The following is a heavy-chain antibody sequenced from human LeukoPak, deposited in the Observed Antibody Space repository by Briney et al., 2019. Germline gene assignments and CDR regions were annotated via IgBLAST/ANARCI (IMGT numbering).Heavy chain of an antibody. Sequence: ASVKVSCKASGYTFTGYYMHWVRQAPGQGLEWMGWINPNSGGTNYAQKFQGRVTMTRDTSISTAYMELSRLRSDDTAVYYCAPTVVTPDYYYGMDVWGQGTTVTVSS. V-gene: IGHV1-2*02. CDR2: INPNSGGT. J-gene: IGHJ6*02. D-gene: IGHD4-17*01. CDR1: GYTFTGYY. CDR3: APTVVTPDYYYGMDV.